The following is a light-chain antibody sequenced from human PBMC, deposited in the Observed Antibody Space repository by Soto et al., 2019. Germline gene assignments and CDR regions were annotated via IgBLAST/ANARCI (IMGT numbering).Light chain of an antibody. CDR3: QEYNIFSMT. CDR1: QSVNNW. J-gene: IGKJ1*01. V-gene: IGKV1-5*01. CDR2: GAS. Sequence: DIQMTQSPSSLSASVGDRVTITCRASQSVNNWLAWYQQKPGKAPILLIYGASSLESGVPSRFSCSRSGTEFTLTISSLHPDEFATYYCQEYNIFSMTFGQGTKLDNK.